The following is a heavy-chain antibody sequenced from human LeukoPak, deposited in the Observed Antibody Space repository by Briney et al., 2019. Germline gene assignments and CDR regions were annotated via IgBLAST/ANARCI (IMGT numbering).Heavy chain of an antibody. Sequence: GGSLRLSCAASGFTFSSYSMNWVRQAPGKGLEWVSSISSSSSYIYYADSVKGRFTISRDNAKNSLYLQMNSLRAEDTAVYYCARDYILTGYYHYGMDVWGQGTTVTVSS. D-gene: IGHD3-9*01. J-gene: IGHJ6*02. CDR2: ISSSSSYI. CDR3: ARDYILTGYYHYGMDV. CDR1: GFTFSSYS. V-gene: IGHV3-21*01.